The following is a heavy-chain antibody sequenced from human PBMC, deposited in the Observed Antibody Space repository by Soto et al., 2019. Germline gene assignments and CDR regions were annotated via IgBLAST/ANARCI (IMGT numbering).Heavy chain of an antibody. CDR1: GFTFSGYW. CDR3: AKNNRYCSSTNCFVFDY. D-gene: IGHD2-2*01. CDR2: IKQDGSEK. J-gene: IGHJ4*02. V-gene: IGHV3-7*01. Sequence: EVQLVESGGGLVQPGGSLRLSCAASGFTFSGYWMSWVRQAPGKGLEWVANIKQDGSEKYYVDSVKGRFTISRDNDKNSLDLLMNSLRAEDMAVYYCAKNNRYCSSTNCFVFDYWGQGTLVTVSS.